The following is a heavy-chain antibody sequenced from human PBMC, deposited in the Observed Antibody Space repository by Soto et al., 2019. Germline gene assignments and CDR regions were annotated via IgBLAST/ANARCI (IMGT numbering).Heavy chain of an antibody. CDR2: MSHSGGS. Sequence: QVQLQQWGAGLLKPSETLSLTCAVYGGSVSSGSYYWSWIRQPPGKGLEWIGEMSHSGGSHLNPSLKSLVTIAVDTSKNQFSLKMSSVTAADTALYYCARVERGTATTVVDAFDIWGPGTMVTVSS. D-gene: IGHD1-1*01. CDR1: GGSVSSGSYY. J-gene: IGHJ3*02. CDR3: ARVERGTATTVVDAFDI. V-gene: IGHV4-34*01.